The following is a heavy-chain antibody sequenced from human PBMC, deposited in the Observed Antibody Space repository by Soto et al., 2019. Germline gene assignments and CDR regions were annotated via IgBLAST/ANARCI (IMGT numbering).Heavy chain of an antibody. D-gene: IGHD4-17*01. CDR3: ARTTTVTSRGVSYYYYGMDV. CDR2: IWYDGSNK. V-gene: IGHV3-33*01. Sequence: LRLSCAASGFTFSSYGMHWVRQAPGKGLEWVAVIWYDGSNKYYADSVKGRFTISRDNSKNTLYLQMNSLRAEDTAVYYCARTTTVTSRGVSYYYYGMDVWGQGTTVTVSS. J-gene: IGHJ6*02. CDR1: GFTFSSYG.